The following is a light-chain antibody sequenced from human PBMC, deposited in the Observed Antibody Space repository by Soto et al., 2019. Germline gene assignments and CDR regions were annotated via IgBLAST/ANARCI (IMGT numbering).Light chain of an antibody. Sequence: EIVLTQSPGTLSLSPGETATLSCRASQSVSNTYLAWYQQKPGRAPRLLIYGASNRATGIPARFSGSGSGTEFTLTISSLQSEDVVVYYRQQYNNWPTFGQGTKVDIK. J-gene: IGKJ1*01. CDR1: QSVSNTY. CDR3: QQYNNWPT. CDR2: GAS. V-gene: IGKV3-15*01.